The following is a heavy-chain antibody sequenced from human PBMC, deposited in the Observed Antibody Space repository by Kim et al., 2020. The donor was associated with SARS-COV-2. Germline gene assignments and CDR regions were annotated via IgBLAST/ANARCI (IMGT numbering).Heavy chain of an antibody. D-gene: IGHD6-19*01. V-gene: IGHV3-11*01. CDR2: VTRDGVTI. CDR1: GFTFSDYY. Sequence: GGSLRLSCAASGFTFSDYYMSWLRQAPGKGLEWLLVVTRDGVTINYADSVKDRFTISRENAKSSMFLQINSLRAEDTAVYFCARESTGWNDYWGQGTLVTVSS. CDR3: ARESTGWNDY. J-gene: IGHJ4*02.